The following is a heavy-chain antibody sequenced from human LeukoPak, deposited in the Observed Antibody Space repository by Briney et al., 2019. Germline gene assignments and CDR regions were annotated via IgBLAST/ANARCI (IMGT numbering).Heavy chain of an antibody. Sequence: SETLSLTCAVYGGSFSGYYWSWIRQPPGKGLEWIGEINHSGSTNYNPSLKSRVTISVDTSKNQFSLKLSCVTAADTAVYYCARGKIRWSTSHYFDYWGKGTLVTVSS. CDR2: INHSGST. D-gene: IGHD4-23*01. CDR1: GGSFSGYY. CDR3: ARGKIRWSTSHYFDY. J-gene: IGHJ4*02. V-gene: IGHV4-34*01.